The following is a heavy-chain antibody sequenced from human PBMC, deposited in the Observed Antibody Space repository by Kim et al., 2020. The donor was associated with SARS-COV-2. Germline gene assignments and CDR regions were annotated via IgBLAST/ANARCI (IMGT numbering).Heavy chain of an antibody. CDR1: GGSISSDNYY. Sequence: SETLSLTCSVSGGSISSDNYYWGWIRRPPGEGLEWIGSMYYSGTTNYNPSLKSRVTISVDTSKNQFSLRLSSVTVADTAVYYCARRPRRYSYGYFDYWG. V-gene: IGHV4-39*01. CDR2: MYYSGTT. J-gene: IGHJ4*01. CDR3: ARRPRRYSYGYFDY. D-gene: IGHD5-18*01.